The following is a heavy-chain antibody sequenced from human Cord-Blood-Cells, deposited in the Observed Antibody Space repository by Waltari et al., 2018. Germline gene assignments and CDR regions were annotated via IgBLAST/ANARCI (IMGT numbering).Heavy chain of an antibody. Sequence: QLQLQESGPGLVKPSETLSLTCTVSGGSISSSSYYWGWIRQPPGKGLEWIGSIYYSGSTYDNPSLKSRVTRSVDTSKNQFSLKLSSVTTADTAVYYCARQNIEYSSSFFDYWGQGTLVTVSS. CDR3: ARQNIEYSSSFFDY. J-gene: IGHJ4*02. D-gene: IGHD6-6*01. CDR2: IYYSGST. V-gene: IGHV4-39*01. CDR1: GGSISSSSYY.